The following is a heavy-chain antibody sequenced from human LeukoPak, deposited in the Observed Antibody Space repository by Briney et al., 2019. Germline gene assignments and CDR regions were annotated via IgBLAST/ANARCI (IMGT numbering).Heavy chain of an antibody. V-gene: IGHV1-8*01. Sequence: ASVKVSCKASGYTFTSYDIKWVRQATGQGLEWMGWMNPNSGNTGYAQKFQGRVTMTRNTSISTAYMELSSLRSEDTAVYYCARGNIVVVPAAIPEDAFDIWGQGTMVTVSS. D-gene: IGHD2-2*01. CDR2: MNPNSGNT. CDR1: GYTFTSYD. CDR3: ARGNIVVVPAAIPEDAFDI. J-gene: IGHJ3*02.